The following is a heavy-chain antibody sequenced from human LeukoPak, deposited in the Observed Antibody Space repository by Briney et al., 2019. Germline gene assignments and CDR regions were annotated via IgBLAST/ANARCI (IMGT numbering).Heavy chain of an antibody. V-gene: IGHV4-61*01. D-gene: IGHD6-19*01. CDR1: GGSISSSSYY. Sequence: SETLSLTCTVSGGSISSSSYYWSWIRQPPGKGLEWIGYIYYSGSTNYNPSLKSRVTISVDTSKNQFSLKLSSVTAADTAVYYCARIPGIAVAWYSGEDYYFDYWGQGTLVTVSS. CDR3: ARIPGIAVAWYSGEDYYFDY. J-gene: IGHJ4*02. CDR2: IYYSGST.